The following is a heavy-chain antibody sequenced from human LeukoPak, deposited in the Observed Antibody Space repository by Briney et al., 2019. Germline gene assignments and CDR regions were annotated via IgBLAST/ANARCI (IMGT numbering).Heavy chain of an antibody. CDR2: IIPIFGTA. D-gene: IGHD3-10*01. J-gene: IGHJ4*02. CDR3: ARGSIELLWFGELLPHYFDY. CDR1: GGTFSSYA. V-gene: IGHV1-69*05. Sequence: ASVKVSCKASGGTFSSYAISWVRQAPGQGLEWMGRIIPIFGTANYAQKFQGRVTITTDESTSTAYMELSSLRSEDTAVYYCARGSIELLWFGELLPHYFDYWGQGTLDTVSS.